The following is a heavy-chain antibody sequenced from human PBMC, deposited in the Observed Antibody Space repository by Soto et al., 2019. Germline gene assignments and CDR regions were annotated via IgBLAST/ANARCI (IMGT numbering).Heavy chain of an antibody. CDR3: ARDQWVVIGNDYDDYGMDV. V-gene: IGHV1-18*01. CDR2: ISAYNGNT. D-gene: IGHD6-19*01. Sequence: HWLEWMGWISAYNGNTNYAQKLQGGVTMTTDTSTSTAYMELRSLRSDDTAVYYCARDQWVVIGNDYDDYGMDVWGQGTTVTVS. J-gene: IGHJ6*02.